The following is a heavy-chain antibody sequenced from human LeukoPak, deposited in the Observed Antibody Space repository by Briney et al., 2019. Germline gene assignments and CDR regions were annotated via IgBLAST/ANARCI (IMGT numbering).Heavy chain of an antibody. D-gene: IGHD3-3*01. V-gene: IGHV5-51*01. J-gene: IGHJ3*02. Sequence: GESLKISCKGSGYSFTSYWVAWVRQMPGKGLEWMGIIFPGDSDTRYSPSFQGQVTISADKAISTAYLQWSSLKASDTAMYYCARQFSGITIFGAVLDDAFDIWGQGTMVTVSS. CDR1: GYSFTSYW. CDR2: IFPGDSDT. CDR3: ARQFSGITIFGAVLDDAFDI.